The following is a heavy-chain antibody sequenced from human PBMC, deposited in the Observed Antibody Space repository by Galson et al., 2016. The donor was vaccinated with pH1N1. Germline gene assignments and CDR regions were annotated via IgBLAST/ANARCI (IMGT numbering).Heavy chain of an antibody. CDR1: GGSVTSGSHY. V-gene: IGHV4-61*01. J-gene: IGHJ4*02. Sequence: ETLSLTCIVSGGSVTSGSHYWNWIRQSPEKGLEWIGYAYYSGTTNYNPSLKSRVTISADTSKNQFSLKLTSVTAADTAVYYCARGLHHVNMIVVVFTGGEYYFDSWGQGTLVSVSS. CDR2: AYYSGTT. D-gene: IGHD3-22*01. CDR3: ARGLHHVNMIVVVFTGGEYYFDS.